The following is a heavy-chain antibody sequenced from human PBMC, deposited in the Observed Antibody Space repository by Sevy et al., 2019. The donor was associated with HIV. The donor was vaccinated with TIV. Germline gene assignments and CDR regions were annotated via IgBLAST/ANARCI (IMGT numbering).Heavy chain of an antibody. CDR3: ARHVDMTTLIGGLYYFDS. J-gene: IGHJ4*02. V-gene: IGHV5-51*01. CDR2: IYPRDSYT. Sequence: GESLKISCKASGYKFTTYWIGWARQMPGKGLEWMGMIYPRDSYTRYNPSFQGQVTISADTSINTAYLQWSSLKASDTAMYFCARHVDMTTLIGGLYYFDSWGQGTLVTVSS. D-gene: IGHD4-4*01. CDR1: GYKFTTYW.